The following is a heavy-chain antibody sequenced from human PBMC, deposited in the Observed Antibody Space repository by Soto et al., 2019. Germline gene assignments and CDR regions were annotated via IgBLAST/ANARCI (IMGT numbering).Heavy chain of an antibody. D-gene: IGHD3-22*01. CDR1: GFTFSSYG. Sequence: QVQLVESGGGVVQPGRSVRLSCAASGFTFSSYGMHWVRQAPGKGLEWVAVISYDGSNKYYADSVKGRFTISRDNSKNTLYLQMNSLRAEDTAVYYCAKDSLNYYDSSGYYNNYYGMDVWGQGTTVTVSS. CDR3: AKDSLNYYDSSGYYNNYYGMDV. V-gene: IGHV3-30*18. J-gene: IGHJ6*02. CDR2: ISYDGSNK.